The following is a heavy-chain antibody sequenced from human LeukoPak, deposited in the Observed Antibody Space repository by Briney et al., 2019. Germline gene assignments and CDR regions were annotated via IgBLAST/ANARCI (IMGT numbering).Heavy chain of an antibody. D-gene: IGHD2-2*01. CDR1: GGSFSGYY. CDR2: INHSGST. V-gene: IGHV4-34*01. J-gene: IGHJ3*02. Sequence: SETLSLTCAVYGGSFSGYYWSWIRQPPGKGLECIGEINHSGSTNYNPSLKSRVTISVDTSKNQFSLKLSSVTAADTAVYYCARGQRVVVPAAIEAGSFDIWGQGTMVTVSS. CDR3: ARGQRVVVPAAIEAGSFDI.